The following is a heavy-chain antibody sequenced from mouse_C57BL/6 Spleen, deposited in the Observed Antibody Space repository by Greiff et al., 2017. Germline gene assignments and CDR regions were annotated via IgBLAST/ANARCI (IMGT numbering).Heavy chain of an antibody. CDR3: ARSSYDGYPYAMDY. Sequence: VQLQQSGAELAKPGASVKLSCKASGYTFTSYWMHWVKQRPGQGLEWIGYINPSSGYTKYNQKFKDKATLTAYKSSSTAYMQRSSLTYEDSAVYYCARSSYDGYPYAMDYWGQGTSVTVSS. CDR1: GYTFTSYW. CDR2: INPSSGYT. V-gene: IGHV1-7*01. D-gene: IGHD2-3*01. J-gene: IGHJ4*01.